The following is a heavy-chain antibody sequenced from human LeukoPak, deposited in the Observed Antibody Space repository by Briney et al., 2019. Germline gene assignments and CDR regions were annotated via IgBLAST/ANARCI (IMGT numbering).Heavy chain of an antibody. D-gene: IGHD2-2*01. Sequence: GGSLRLSCAASGLTFSNCWMSWVRQAPGKGLEWVANIKQDGSDKYYVDSVKGRFTISRDNSKNSLYLQMNSLRTEDTALYYCAKDRYCSSTSCYDSYYGMDVWGQGTTVTVSS. CDR2: IKQDGSDK. CDR1: GLTFSNCW. J-gene: IGHJ6*02. CDR3: AKDRYCSSTSCYDSYYGMDV. V-gene: IGHV3-7*03.